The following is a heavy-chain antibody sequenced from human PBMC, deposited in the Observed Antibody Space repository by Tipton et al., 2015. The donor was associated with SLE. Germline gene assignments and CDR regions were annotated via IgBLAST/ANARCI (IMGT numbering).Heavy chain of an antibody. V-gene: IGHV4-39*07. CDR2: FYSSGST. D-gene: IGHD5-12*01. Sequence: TLSLTCTVSGGSISSSPYYWGWIRQPPGKGLEWIGSFYSSGSTFYNPSLKSRVTISVDTSKNQFSLKLTSVTAADTAVYYCARGDVVATLNWGQGTLVTVSS. J-gene: IGHJ4*02. CDR3: ARGDVVATLN. CDR1: GGSISSSPYY.